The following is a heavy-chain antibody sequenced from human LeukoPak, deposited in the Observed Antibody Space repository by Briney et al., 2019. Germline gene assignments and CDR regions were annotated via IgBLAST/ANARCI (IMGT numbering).Heavy chain of an antibody. V-gene: IGHV4-28*01. Sequence: PSDTLSLTCAVSTYSIGSSHWWGWIRQTPGQGLEWIGHIYYSGSTYYNPSLKSRVTMSVDTSKNQFSLKLSSVTAVDTAVYYCARLYSGSYYFFDYWGQGTLVTVSS. J-gene: IGHJ4*02. CDR1: TYSIGSSHW. D-gene: IGHD1-26*01. CDR3: ARLYSGSYYFFDY. CDR2: IYYSGST.